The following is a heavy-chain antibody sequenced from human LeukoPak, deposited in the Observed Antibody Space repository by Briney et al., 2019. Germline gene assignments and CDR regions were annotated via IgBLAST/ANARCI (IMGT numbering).Heavy chain of an antibody. J-gene: IGHJ5*02. CDR2: ISGSGGST. D-gene: IGHD6-13*01. CDR1: GFTFSSYA. CDR3: AKSSSSWYSRVWFDP. V-gene: IGHV3-23*01. Sequence: PGGSLRLSCAASGFTFSSYAMSWVRQAPGKGLEWVSAISGSGGSTYYADSVKGRFTISRNNSKNTLYLQMNSLRAEDTAVYYCAKSSSSWYSRVWFDPWGQGTLVTVSS.